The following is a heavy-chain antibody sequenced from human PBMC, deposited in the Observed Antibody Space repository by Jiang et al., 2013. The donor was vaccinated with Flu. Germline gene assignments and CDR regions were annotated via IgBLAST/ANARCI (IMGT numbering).Heavy chain of an antibody. CDR3: ARKVVVVPAAPFDY. J-gene: IGHJ4*02. D-gene: IGHD2-2*01. CDR2: IYYSGST. V-gene: IGHV4-31*03. Sequence: PGLVKPSQTLSLTCTVSGGSISSGGYYWSWIRQHPGKGLEWIGYIYYSGSTYYNPSLKSRVTISVDTSKNQFSLKLSSVTAADTAVYYCARKVVVVPAAPFDYWGQGTLVTVSS. CDR1: GGSISSGGYY.